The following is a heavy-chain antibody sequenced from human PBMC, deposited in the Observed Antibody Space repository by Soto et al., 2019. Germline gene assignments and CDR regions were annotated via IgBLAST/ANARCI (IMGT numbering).Heavy chain of an antibody. CDR1: GFTFSSYA. Sequence: GGSLRLSCAASGFTFSSYAMSWVRQAPGKGLEWVSAISGSGGSTYYADSVKGRFTISRDNSKNTLYLQMNSLRAEDTAVYYCANEPAAMLVGYYYYYMDVWGKGTTVTVSS. V-gene: IGHV3-23*01. J-gene: IGHJ6*03. D-gene: IGHD2-2*01. CDR3: ANEPAAMLVGYYYYYMDV. CDR2: ISGSGGST.